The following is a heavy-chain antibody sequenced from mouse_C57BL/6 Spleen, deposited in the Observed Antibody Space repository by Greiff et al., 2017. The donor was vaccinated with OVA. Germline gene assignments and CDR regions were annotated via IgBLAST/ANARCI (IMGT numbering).Heavy chain of an antibody. CDR3: TRKNPWYVDV. CDR1: GFTFSDAW. CDR2: IRNKANNPAT. J-gene: IGHJ1*03. V-gene: IGHV6-6*01. Sequence: EVKVVESGGGLVQPGGSMKLSCAASGFTFSDAWMAWVRQSPEKGLEWVAEIRNKANNPATYYAESVKGRFTISRDDSKSSVYLQMNSLRAEDTGIYYCTRKNPWYVDVWGTGTTVTVSS.